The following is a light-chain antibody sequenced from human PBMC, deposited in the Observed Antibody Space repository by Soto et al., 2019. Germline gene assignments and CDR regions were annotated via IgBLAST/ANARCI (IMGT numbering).Light chain of an antibody. CDR3: SSYAGTYNWV. J-gene: IGLJ3*02. CDR1: SSDVGTYNC. V-gene: IGLV2-11*01. CDR2: DVS. Sequence: QSVLTQPRSVSGSPGQSVTISCTGTSSDVGTYNCVSWYQQHPGKAPKVVIYDVSKGPSGVPDRFSGSKSGNTASLTISGVQAEDGVDYYCSSYAGTYNWVFGGGTKLTVL.